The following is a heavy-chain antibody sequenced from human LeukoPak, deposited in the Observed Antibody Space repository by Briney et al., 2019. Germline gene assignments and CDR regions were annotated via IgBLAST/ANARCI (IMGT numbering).Heavy chain of an antibody. CDR3: ARLWDSSSSLDY. Sequence: SETLSLTCTVSGGSISSYYWTWIRQPPGKGLGLEWIGYIYYSGGTNYNPSLKSRVTISIDTSKNQVSLKLSSVIAADTAVYYCARLWDSSSSLDYWGQGTLVTVSS. CDR2: IYYSGGT. J-gene: IGHJ4*02. CDR1: GGSISSYY. V-gene: IGHV4-59*08. D-gene: IGHD6-6*01.